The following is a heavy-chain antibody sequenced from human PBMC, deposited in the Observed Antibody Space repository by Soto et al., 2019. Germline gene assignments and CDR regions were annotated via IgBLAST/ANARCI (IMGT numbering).Heavy chain of an antibody. D-gene: IGHD2-15*01. V-gene: IGHV4-31*03. CDR2: IYYSGST. J-gene: IGHJ5*02. Sequence: QVQLQESGPGLGEPSQTLSLTCTVSGGSIRSGTYYWTWIRQHPGKGLEWIGYIYYSGSTYNNPSFKSRLTISVDPSQNQFSLNLNSGTAADTAVYYCAREGRHCSGGRCYSEIASWGQGALVTVSS. CDR1: GGSIRSGTYY. CDR3: AREGRHCSGGRCYSEIAS.